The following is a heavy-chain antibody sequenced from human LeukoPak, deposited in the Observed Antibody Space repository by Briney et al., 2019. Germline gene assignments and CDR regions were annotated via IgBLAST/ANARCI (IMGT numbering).Heavy chain of an antibody. J-gene: IGHJ4*02. CDR1: GGSISSSSYY. D-gene: IGHD4-23*01. V-gene: IGHV4-39*07. Sequence: SETLSLTCTVSGGSISSSSYYWGWIRQPPGKGLEWIGSIYYSGRTYYNPSLKSRVTISVDTSKNQFSLKLSSVTAADTAVYYCARVGGYGGNFFDYWGQGTLVTVSS. CDR3: ARVGGYGGNFFDY. CDR2: IYYSGRT.